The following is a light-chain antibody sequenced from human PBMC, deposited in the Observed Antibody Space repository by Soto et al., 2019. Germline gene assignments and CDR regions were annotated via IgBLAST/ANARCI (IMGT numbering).Light chain of an antibody. CDR3: QQKNSYQWT. J-gene: IGKJ1*01. V-gene: IGKV1-5*03. Sequence: DIQMTQSPSTLSASVGDRVTITCRASQSISSWLAWYQQKPGKAPKLLIYKASSLESGVPSRFSGSGSGTDFTITISSLQPDDFATYYRQQKNSYQWTFGQGTKVEIK. CDR1: QSISSW. CDR2: KAS.